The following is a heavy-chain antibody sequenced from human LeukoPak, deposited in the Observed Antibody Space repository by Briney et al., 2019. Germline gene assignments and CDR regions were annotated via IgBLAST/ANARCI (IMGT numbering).Heavy chain of an antibody. CDR2: ISYDGSNK. D-gene: IGHD5-18*01. J-gene: IGHJ4*02. CDR1: GFTFSSYG. V-gene: IGHV3-30*18. Sequence: GGSLRLSCAASGFTFSSYGMHWVRQAPGKGLEWVAVISYDGSNKYYADSVKGRFTISRDNSKNTLYLQMNSLRAEDTAVYCCAKDVGYEGYWGQGTLVTVSS. CDR3: AKDVGYEGY.